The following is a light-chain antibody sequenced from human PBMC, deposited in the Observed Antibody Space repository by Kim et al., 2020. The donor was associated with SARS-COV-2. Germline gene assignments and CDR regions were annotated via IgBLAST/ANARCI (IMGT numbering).Light chain of an antibody. Sequence: SLAPGERATLSCRASQSVSSSYLSWYQQKPGQAPRLLIYGASTRATGIPARFSGSGSGTDFTLSISSLQPEDFAVYYCQQDYNLLTFGGGTKVEI. CDR3: QQDYNLLT. CDR2: GAS. V-gene: IGKV3D-7*01. CDR1: QSVSSSY. J-gene: IGKJ4*01.